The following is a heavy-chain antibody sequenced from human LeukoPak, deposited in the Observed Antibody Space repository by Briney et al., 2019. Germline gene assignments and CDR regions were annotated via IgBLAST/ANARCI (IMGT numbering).Heavy chain of an antibody. CDR3: ARDRGLGGAFDI. CDR1: GFTFRNYA. Sequence: PGGSLRLSCAASGFTFRNYAMSWVRQAPGKGLEWVSGISGSGGSTYYADSVKGRFTISRDNSKNTLYLQMNSLRAEDTAVYYCARDRGLGGAFDIWGQGTMVTVSS. D-gene: IGHD1-26*01. J-gene: IGHJ3*02. V-gene: IGHV3-23*01. CDR2: ISGSGGST.